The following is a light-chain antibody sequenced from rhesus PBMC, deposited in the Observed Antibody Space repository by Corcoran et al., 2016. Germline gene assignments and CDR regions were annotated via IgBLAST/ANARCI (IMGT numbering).Light chain of an antibody. CDR1: QGISNW. J-gene: IGKJ1*01. CDR2: RAS. Sequence: DIVMTQSPSSLSASVGDRVTITCRASQGISNWLAWYQQKPGKAPKLLIYRASNLQTGVPSRFSGSGSGTDFTLTISSLQPEDIATYFCQQHANSPWTFGQGTKVEIK. V-gene: IGKV1-69*01. CDR3: QQHANSPWT.